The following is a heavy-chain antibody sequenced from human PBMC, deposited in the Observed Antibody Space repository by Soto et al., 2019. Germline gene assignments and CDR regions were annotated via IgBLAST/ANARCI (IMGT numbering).Heavy chain of an antibody. D-gene: IGHD3-10*01. CDR2: IYYSGST. Sequence: SETLSLTCTVSGGSISSGDYYWSWIRQPPGKGLEWIGYIYYSGSTYYNPSLKSRVTISVDTSKNKFSLKLSSVTAADTAVYYCARDYWYYYGSGSSGMDVWGQGTTVTVSS. CDR3: ARDYWYYYGSGSSGMDV. J-gene: IGHJ6*02. CDR1: GGSISSGDYY. V-gene: IGHV4-30-4*01.